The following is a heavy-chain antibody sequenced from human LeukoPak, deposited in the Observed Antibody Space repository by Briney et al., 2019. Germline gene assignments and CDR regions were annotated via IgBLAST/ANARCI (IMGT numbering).Heavy chain of an antibody. J-gene: IGHJ5*02. CDR3: ARGAPEILGWFDP. CDR1: GGSISSGSYY. D-gene: IGHD5-24*01. V-gene: IGHV4-61*02. CDR2: IYTSGST. Sequence: SQTLSLTCTVSGGSISSGSYYWSWIRQPAGKGLEWIGRIYTSGSTNYNPSLKSRVTISVDTSKNQFSLKLSSVTAADTAVYYCARGAPEILGWFDPWGRGTLVTVSS.